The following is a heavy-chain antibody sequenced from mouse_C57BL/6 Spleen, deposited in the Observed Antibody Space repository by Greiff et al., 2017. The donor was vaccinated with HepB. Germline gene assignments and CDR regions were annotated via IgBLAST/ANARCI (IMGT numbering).Heavy chain of an antibody. D-gene: IGHD1-1*01. CDR1: GYSITSGYY. CDR2: ISYDGSN. CDR3: AREGYYYGSSLYYFDY. Sequence: DVKLQESGPGLVKPSQSLSLTCSVTGYSITSGYYWNWIRQFPGNKLEWMGYISYDGSNNYNPSLKNRISITRDTSKNQFFLKLNSVTTEDTATYYCAREGYYYGSSLYYFDYWGQGTTLTVSS. V-gene: IGHV3-6*01. J-gene: IGHJ2*01.